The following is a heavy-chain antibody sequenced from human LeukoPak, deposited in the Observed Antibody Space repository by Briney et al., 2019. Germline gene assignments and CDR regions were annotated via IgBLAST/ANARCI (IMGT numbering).Heavy chain of an antibody. V-gene: IGHV3-11*04. CDR3: AREGYDYVWGSYRIDAFDI. CDR1: GFTFSDYY. Sequence: PGGSLRLSCAASGFTFSDYYMSWIRQAPGKGLEWVSYISSSGSTIYYADSVKGRFTISRDSAKSTLYLQMNSLRAEDTAVYYCAREGYDYVWGSYRIDAFDIWGQGTMVTVSS. D-gene: IGHD3-16*02. CDR2: ISSSGSTI. J-gene: IGHJ3*02.